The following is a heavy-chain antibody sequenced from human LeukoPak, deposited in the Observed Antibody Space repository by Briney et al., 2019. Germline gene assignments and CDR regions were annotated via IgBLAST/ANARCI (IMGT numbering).Heavy chain of an antibody. CDR3: ARDLRYFDWLLPYYYYGMDV. CDR1: GYTFTSHG. CDR2: ISAYNGNT. D-gene: IGHD3-9*01. V-gene: IGHV1-18*01. J-gene: IGHJ6*02. Sequence: ASVKVSCKASGYTFTSHGISWVRQAPGQGLEWMGWISAYNGNTNYAQKLQGRVTMTTDTSTSTAYMELRSLRSDDTAVYYCARDLRYFDWLLPYYYYGMDVWGQGTTVTVSS.